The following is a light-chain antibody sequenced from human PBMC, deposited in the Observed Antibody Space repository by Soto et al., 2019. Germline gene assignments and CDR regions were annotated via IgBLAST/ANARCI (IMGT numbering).Light chain of an antibody. CDR3: CSYAGSSTYV. Sequence: QSSLTQPASVSGSPGQSITISCTGTSSDVGSYNLVSWYQQHPGKAPKLMIYEVSKRPSGVSNRFSGSKSGNTPSLTISGLQAEDEADYYCCSYAGSSTYVFGTGTKAPS. CDR1: SSDVGSYNL. V-gene: IGLV2-23*02. J-gene: IGLJ1*01. CDR2: EVS.